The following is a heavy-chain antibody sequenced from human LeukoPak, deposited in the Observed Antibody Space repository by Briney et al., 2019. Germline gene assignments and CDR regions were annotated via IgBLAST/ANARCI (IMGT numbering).Heavy chain of an antibody. V-gene: IGHV4-59*07. CDR3: ARGMPQGWVHWFDP. D-gene: IGHD1-26*01. CDR2: IYYSGNT. CDR1: GGSISSYY. J-gene: IGHJ5*02. Sequence: PSDTLSLPCTLSGGSISSYYWNWIRQPPGKGRVCLGYIYYSGNTKYNPSLESRVTISVDTSKNQFSLKLRSVTTADTAVYYCARGMPQGWVHWFDPWGQGTLVTVSS.